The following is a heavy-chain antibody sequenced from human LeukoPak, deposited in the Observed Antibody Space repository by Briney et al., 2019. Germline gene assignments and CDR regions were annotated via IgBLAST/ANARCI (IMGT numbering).Heavy chain of an antibody. CDR1: GYTLTELS. CDR2: FDPEDDET. D-gene: IGHD3-9*01. Sequence: ASVKVSCRVSGYTLTELSMHWVRQAPGKGLERKGGFDPEDDETIYAQKFQGRVTMTEDTSTDTAYMELSSLRSEDTAVYYCATGGVNILTGSLPYYYGMDVWGQGTTVTVSS. V-gene: IGHV1-24*01. CDR3: ATGGVNILTGSLPYYYGMDV. J-gene: IGHJ6*02.